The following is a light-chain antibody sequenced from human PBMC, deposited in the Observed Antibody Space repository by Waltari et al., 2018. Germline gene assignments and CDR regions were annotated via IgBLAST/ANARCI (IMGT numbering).Light chain of an antibody. CDR2: RVI. J-gene: IGLJ3*02. Sequence: QSALTQPPSASGSPGQSVTISCTGSSSDIGTYNYISWYQQHPGKPPKLNIHRVIGRPSGVADRFSGSKSGNTASLTVSGLQADDEADYYCYLSAGSNNPMFGGGTKLTVL. CDR3: YLSAGSNNPM. CDR1: SSDIGTYNY. V-gene: IGLV2-8*01.